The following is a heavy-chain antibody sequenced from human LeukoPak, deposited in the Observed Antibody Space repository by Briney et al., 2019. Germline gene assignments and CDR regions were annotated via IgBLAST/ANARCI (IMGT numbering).Heavy chain of an antibody. CDR3: AKHLAGARPMWYYYGMDV. Sequence: GGSPRLSCAASGFTFSSYAMSWVRQAPGKGLEWVSAISGSGGSTYYADSVKGRFTISRDNSKNTLYLQMNSLRAEDTAVYYCAKHLAGARPMWYYYGMDVWGQGTTVTVSS. J-gene: IGHJ6*02. CDR2: ISGSGGST. D-gene: IGHD6-13*01. V-gene: IGHV3-23*01. CDR1: GFTFSSYA.